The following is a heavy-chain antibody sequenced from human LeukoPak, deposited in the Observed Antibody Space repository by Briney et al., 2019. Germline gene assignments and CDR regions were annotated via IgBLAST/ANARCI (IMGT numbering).Heavy chain of an antibody. Sequence: GGSLRLSCAASGFTFSSYAMSWVRQAPGKGLEWVSAISGSGGSTYYADSVKGRFTISRDNSKNTLYLQMNSLRAEDTAVYYCAKGPSVLVATPDAFDIWGQGTMVTVSS. D-gene: IGHD2-8*02. V-gene: IGHV3-23*01. CDR2: ISGSGGST. J-gene: IGHJ3*02. CDR1: GFTFSSYA. CDR3: AKGPSVLVATPDAFDI.